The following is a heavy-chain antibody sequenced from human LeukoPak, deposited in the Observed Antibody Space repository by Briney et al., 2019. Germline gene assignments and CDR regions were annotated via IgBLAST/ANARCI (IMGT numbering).Heavy chain of an antibody. CDR2: INPDGGNT. CDR3: ARIRDGYNDAYDL. CDR1: GYTFTNSY. D-gene: IGHD5-24*01. J-gene: IGHJ3*01. V-gene: IGHV1-46*01. Sequence: GASVKVSCKASGYTFTNSYIHWVRQAPGQVPEWMGLINPDGGNTNYAQNFQGRVTLTRDTSTSTVYMELSSLRSEDTAIYYCARIRDGYNDAYDLWGQGTVVTVSS.